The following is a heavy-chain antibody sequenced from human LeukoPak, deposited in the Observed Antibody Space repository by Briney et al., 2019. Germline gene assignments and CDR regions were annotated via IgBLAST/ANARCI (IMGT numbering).Heavy chain of an antibody. CDR2: VDPEDGET. CDR3: ATFNGYTGTYYFDY. J-gene: IGHJ4*02. V-gene: IGHV1-69-2*01. CDR1: GYTFTDYY. Sequence: ASVKVSCEVSGYTFTDYYMHWVQQAPGKGLEWMGLVDPEDGETIYAEKFQGRVTITADTSTDTAYMELSSLRSEDTAVYYCATFNGYTGTYYFDYWGQGTLVAVSS. D-gene: IGHD1-1*01.